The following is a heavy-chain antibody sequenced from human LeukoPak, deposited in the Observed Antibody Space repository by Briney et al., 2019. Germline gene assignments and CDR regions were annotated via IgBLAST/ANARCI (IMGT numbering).Heavy chain of an antibody. CDR1: GFTFSSYS. CDR3: ARGEYFYDSSGYYWD. D-gene: IGHD3-22*01. V-gene: IGHV3-21*01. J-gene: IGHJ4*02. CDR2: VSRSSSYI. Sequence: GGSLRLSCAASGFTFSSYSMNWVRQAPGKGLEWVSSVSRSSSYIYYADSVKGRFTISRDNAKNSLYLHMNSLRAEDTAVYYCARGEYFYDSSGYYWDWGQGTLVTVSS.